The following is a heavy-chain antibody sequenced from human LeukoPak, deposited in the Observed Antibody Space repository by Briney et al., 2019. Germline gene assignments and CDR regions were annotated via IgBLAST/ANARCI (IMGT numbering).Heavy chain of an antibody. CDR2: IYYSGST. CDR1: GGSISSHY. CDR3: ARGENYIPY. V-gene: IGHV4-59*11. Sequence: SETLSLTCTVSGGSISSHYWSWIRQPPGKGLEWIGYIYYSGSTNYNPSLKSRVTISVDTSKNQFSLKLSSVTAADTAVYYCARGENYIPYWGQGTLVTVSS. J-gene: IGHJ4*02. D-gene: IGHD5-24*01.